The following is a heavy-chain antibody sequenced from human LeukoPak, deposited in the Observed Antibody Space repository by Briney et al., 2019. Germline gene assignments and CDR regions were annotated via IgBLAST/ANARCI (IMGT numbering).Heavy chain of an antibody. CDR2: IKQDGSQR. CDR3: ARRGGSSSRRSPIDY. J-gene: IGHJ4*02. CDR1: GFTFSRYG. Sequence: GRSLRLSCAASGFTFSRYGMHWVRQAPGKGLEWVANIKQDGSQRYYVDSVRGRFTISRDNAKNSLFLQMNGLRAEDTAVYYCARRGGSSSRRSPIDYWGQGALVTVSS. V-gene: IGHV3-7*01. D-gene: IGHD6-6*01.